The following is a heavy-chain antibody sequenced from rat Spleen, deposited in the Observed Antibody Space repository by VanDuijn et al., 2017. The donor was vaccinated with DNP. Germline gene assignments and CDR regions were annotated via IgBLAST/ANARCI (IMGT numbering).Heavy chain of an antibody. V-gene: IGHV2-41*01. CDR1: GFSLTNYH. CDR3: ARDLIIRDTTSAMDA. J-gene: IGHJ4*01. D-gene: IGHD4-3*01. CDR2: IWKNGAT. Sequence: QVQLKESGPGLVQPSQTLSLTCTVSGFSLTNYHVDWVRQPPGKGLEWMGVIWKNGATRYNSALKSRLSFSKATSKSQVFLKLNSLQTEDTATYYCARDLIIRDTTSAMDAWGQGTSVTVSS.